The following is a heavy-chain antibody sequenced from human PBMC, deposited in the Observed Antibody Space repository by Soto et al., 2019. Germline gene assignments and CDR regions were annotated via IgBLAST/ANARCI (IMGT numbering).Heavy chain of an antibody. V-gene: IGHV4-39*01. CDR2: IYYSGST. CDR3: ARHQRRSGGNPYRDYFDY. Sequence: SETLSLTCTVSGGSISSSSYYWGWIRQPPGKGLEWIGSIYYSGSTYYNPSLKSRVTISVDTSKNQFSLKLSSVTAADTAVYYCARHQRRSGGNPYRDYFDYWGQGTLVTVSS. D-gene: IGHD3-16*01. CDR1: GGSISSSSYY. J-gene: IGHJ4*02.